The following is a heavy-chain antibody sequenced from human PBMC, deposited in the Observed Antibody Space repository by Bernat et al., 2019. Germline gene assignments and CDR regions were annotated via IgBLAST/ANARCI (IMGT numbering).Heavy chain of an antibody. J-gene: IGHJ3*02. D-gene: IGHD2-21*02. CDR2: IRRKANSYAT. CDR3: TGSVVVTAERYSGAFDI. Sequence: EVQLVESGGGLVQPGGSLKLSCAASGFTFSGSAMHWVRQASGKGLAWVGRIRRKANSYATAYAASVKGRFTISRDDSKNTAYLQMNSLKTEDTAVYYCTGSVVVTAERYSGAFDIWGQGTMVTVSS. CDR1: GFTFSGSA. V-gene: IGHV3-73*02.